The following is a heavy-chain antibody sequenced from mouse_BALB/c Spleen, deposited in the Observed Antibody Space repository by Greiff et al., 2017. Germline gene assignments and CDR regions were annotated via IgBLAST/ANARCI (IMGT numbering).Heavy chain of an antibody. CDR3: ARADYDVGHAMDY. J-gene: IGHJ4*01. CDR2: IYPGDGDT. Sequence: QVQLQQSGPELVKPGASVKISCKASGYAFSSSWMNWVKQRPGQGLEWIGRIYPGDGDTNYNGKFKGKATLTADKSSSTAYMQLSSLTSVDSAVYFCARADYDVGHAMDYWGQGTSVTVSS. D-gene: IGHD2-4*01. CDR1: GYAFSSSW. V-gene: IGHV1-82*01.